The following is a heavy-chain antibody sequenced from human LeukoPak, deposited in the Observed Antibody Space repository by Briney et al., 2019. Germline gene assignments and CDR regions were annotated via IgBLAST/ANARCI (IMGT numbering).Heavy chain of an antibody. Sequence: GGSLRLSCAASGFVFSTYGMSWVRQAPGKGLEWVSSIKWNGGSTGYADSVKGRFTISRDNAKNSLYLQMNSLRAEDTALYYCARDGGDCSGDSCYVDYWGQGTLVTVSS. CDR2: IKWNGGST. D-gene: IGHD2-15*01. CDR3: ARDGGDCSGDSCYVDY. V-gene: IGHV3-20*04. J-gene: IGHJ4*02. CDR1: GFVFSTYG.